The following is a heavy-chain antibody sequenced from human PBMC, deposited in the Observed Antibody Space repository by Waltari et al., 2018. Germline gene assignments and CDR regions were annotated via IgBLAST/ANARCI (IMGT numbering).Heavy chain of an antibody. D-gene: IGHD1-26*01. CDR1: GFTFSRYA. CDR2: INSCGNT. Sequence: EVQLVVSGGGLAKPGGSLRLSCAASGFTFSRYAMHWVRQAPGKGLEWCSAINSCGNTFYADSVKGRFTISRDNSKNTLSLQMNSLRVEDTAVYFCAKREVGFDYWGQGVLVTVSS. J-gene: IGHJ4*02. V-gene: IGHV3-23*04. CDR3: AKREVGFDY.